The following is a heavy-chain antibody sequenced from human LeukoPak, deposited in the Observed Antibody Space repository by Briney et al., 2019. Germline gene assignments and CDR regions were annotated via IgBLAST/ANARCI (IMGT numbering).Heavy chain of an antibody. CDR3: TTARYYDSSGYYRDY. CDR2: IKSKTDGGTT. CDR1: GFTFSSNW. V-gene: IGHV3-15*01. J-gene: IGHJ4*02. Sequence: GGSLRLSCATSGFTFSSNWMSWVRHVPGKGLEWVGRIKSKTDGGTTDYAAPVKGRFTISRDDSKNTLYLQMNSLKTEDTAVYYCTTARYYDSSGYYRDYWGQGTLVTVSS. D-gene: IGHD3-22*01.